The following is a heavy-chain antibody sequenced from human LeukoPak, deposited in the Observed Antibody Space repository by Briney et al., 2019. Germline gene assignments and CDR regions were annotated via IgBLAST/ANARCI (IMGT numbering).Heavy chain of an antibody. CDR3: AAQRITMLVTVMSFDY. D-gene: IGHD3-22*01. Sequence: GASVKVSCKVSGYTLTDLSMHWVRQAPEKGLEWMGGFDPGGGETISGQSFQGRVTMTEDTSTDTAYMELSSLRSEDTAVYYCAAQRITMLVTVMSFDYWGQGTLVTVSS. CDR2: FDPGGGET. J-gene: IGHJ4*02. V-gene: IGHV1-24*01. CDR1: GYTLTDLS.